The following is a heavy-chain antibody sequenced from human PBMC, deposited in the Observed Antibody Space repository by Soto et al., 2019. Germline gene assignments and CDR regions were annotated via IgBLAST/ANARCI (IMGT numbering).Heavy chain of an antibody. V-gene: IGHV3-23*01. CDR2: ISGSGGIT. Sequence: EVQLLESGGGVVQPGGSLRFSCAASGFTFSSYAMSWVRQAPGKGLAGVSAISGSGGITYYADSERGRFPISGDNPKNTLYLQMNSLRAEDTAVYYCAPTGGYKTFDYWGQGTLVTVSS. J-gene: IGHJ4*02. CDR1: GFTFSSYA. CDR3: APTGGYKTFDY. D-gene: IGHD5-12*01.